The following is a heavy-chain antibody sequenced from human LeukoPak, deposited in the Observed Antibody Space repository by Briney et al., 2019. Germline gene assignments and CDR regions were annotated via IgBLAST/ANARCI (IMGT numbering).Heavy chain of an antibody. CDR1: GFSFSSYG. CDR2: IKHDGSET. D-gene: IGHD3-16*01. V-gene: IGHV3-7*02. J-gene: IGHJ6*02. Sequence: PGRSLRLSCTASGFSFSSYGIHWVRQTPGKGLEWVANIKHDGSETNYVDSVKGRFTISRDNAKNSLHLQMNSLRVEDTAVYYCAKNGGPHGMDVWGQGTTVTVSS. CDR3: AKNGGPHGMDV.